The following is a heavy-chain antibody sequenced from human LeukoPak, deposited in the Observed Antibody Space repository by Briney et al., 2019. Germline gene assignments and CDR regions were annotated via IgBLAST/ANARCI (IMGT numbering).Heavy chain of an antibody. CDR2: IYYSGST. D-gene: IGHD6-6*01. J-gene: IGHJ4*02. CDR1: GGTISRYF. CDR3: ARQYSSSSPISRFDY. Sequence: SETLSLTRTVSGGTISRYFWSWIRQPPGKGLEWIGYIYYSGSTNYNPSLKSRVTISVDTSKNQFSLKLSSVTAADTAVYYCARQYSSSSPISRFDYWGQGTLVTVSS. V-gene: IGHV4-59*08.